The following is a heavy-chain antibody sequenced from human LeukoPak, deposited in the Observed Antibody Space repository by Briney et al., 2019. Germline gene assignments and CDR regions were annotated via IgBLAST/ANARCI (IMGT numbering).Heavy chain of an antibody. CDR1: GFIFSNYG. Sequence: GGSLRLSCAASGFIFSNYGMNWVRQAPGKGLEWVAAISASGSATSYADSVRGRFTISRDNSKSTTYLQMNSLRAEDTAVFYCAKGLGLFDYWGQGTLVTVSS. CDR3: AKGLGLFDY. J-gene: IGHJ4*02. CDR2: ISASGSAT. V-gene: IGHV3-23*01. D-gene: IGHD3-16*01.